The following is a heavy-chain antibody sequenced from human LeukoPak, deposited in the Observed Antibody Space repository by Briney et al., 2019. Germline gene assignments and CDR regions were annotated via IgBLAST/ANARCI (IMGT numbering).Heavy chain of an antibody. V-gene: IGHV3-23*01. D-gene: IGHD6-13*01. J-gene: IGHJ4*02. CDR2: ISGSGGST. CDR1: AFTFSSYA. CDR3: AKEVSPGIAAAGTHDY. Sequence: PGGSLRLSCAASAFTFSSYAMSWVRQAPGKGLEWVSAISGSGGSTYYADSVKGRFTISRDNSKNTLYLQMNSLRAEDTAVYYCAKEVSPGIAAAGTHDYWGQGTLVTVSS.